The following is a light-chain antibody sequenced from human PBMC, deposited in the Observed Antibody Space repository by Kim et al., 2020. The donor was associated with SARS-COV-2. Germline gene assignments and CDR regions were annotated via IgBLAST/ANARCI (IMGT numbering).Light chain of an antibody. CDR1: SSDVGGYNY. V-gene: IGLV2-14*03. Sequence: QSALTQPASVSGSPGQSITISCTATSSDVGGYNYVSWYQQHPGEVPKLVIYDVTKRPSGVSNRFSGSKSGNTASLTISGLQTEDEADYYCCSFIASSTYVFGTGTKVTV. CDR3: CSFIASSTYV. CDR2: DVT. J-gene: IGLJ1*01.